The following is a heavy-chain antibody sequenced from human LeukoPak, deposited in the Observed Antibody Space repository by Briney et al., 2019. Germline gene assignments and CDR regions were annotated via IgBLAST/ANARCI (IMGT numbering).Heavy chain of an antibody. J-gene: IGHJ4*02. Sequence: PSETLSLTCAVSGGPISSRSCYWGWIRQPPGKGLEWIGSIYYTGSTYHNPSLKSRVTMSVDTSMNQFSLKLSSVTAADTAVYYCARVSLVRGAPDYYFDYWGQGTLVTVSS. CDR1: GGPISSRSCY. D-gene: IGHD3-10*01. CDR3: ARVSLVRGAPDYYFDY. CDR2: IYYTGST. V-gene: IGHV4-39*07.